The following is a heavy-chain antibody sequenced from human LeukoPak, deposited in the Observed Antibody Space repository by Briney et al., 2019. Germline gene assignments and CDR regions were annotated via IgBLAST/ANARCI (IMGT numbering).Heavy chain of an antibody. D-gene: IGHD2-2*01. V-gene: IGHV3-23*01. CDR2: ISGSGDTT. CDR1: GFTFSSYA. Sequence: GGSLRLSCAASGFTFSSYAMSWVRQAPGKGLEWVSGISGSGDTTYYADSVKGRFTISRDNSKNTLYLQMSSLRAEDTAVYYCARLVVPAAMDAFDIWGQGTMVTVSS. CDR3: ARLVVPAAMDAFDI. J-gene: IGHJ3*02.